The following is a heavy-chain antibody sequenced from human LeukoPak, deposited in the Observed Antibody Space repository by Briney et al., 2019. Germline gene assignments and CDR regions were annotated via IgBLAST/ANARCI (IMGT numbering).Heavy chain of an antibody. J-gene: IGHJ4*02. V-gene: IGHV3-9*01. CDR2: ISWNSGSI. CDR3: AKDIGMAPVGYYFDY. D-gene: IGHD1-26*01. Sequence: PGRSLRLSCAASGFTFDDYAMHWVRQAPGKGLGWVSGISWNSGSIGYADSVKGRFTISRDNAKNSLYLQMNSLRAEDTALYYCAKDIGMAPVGYYFDYWGQGTLVTVSS. CDR1: GFTFDDYA.